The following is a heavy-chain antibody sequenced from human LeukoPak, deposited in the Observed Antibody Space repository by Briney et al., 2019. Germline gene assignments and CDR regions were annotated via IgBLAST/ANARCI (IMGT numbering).Heavy chain of an antibody. D-gene: IGHD3-16*01. Sequence: TLRLSRAPSRFSLTDYYMSWVCQAPGTGLEWFSYITTSSSSTKYVDSLKGRFTISRDNAKNSVVLQMNSLRAEDTAVYYCTRERRGSYYAFESWGQGTLVSVSS. J-gene: IGHJ4*02. CDR3: TRERRGSYYAFES. V-gene: IGHV3-11*05. CDR1: RFSLTDYY. CDR2: ITTSSSST.